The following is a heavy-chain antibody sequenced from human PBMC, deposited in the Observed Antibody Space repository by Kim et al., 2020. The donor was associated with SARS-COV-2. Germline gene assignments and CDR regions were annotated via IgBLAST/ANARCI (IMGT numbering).Heavy chain of an antibody. CDR1: GFTLTIYW. V-gene: IGHV5-51*01. CDR3: ARRYKDSWHHDP. J-gene: IGHJ5*02. Sequence: GESLKISCKGSGFTLTIYWIAWVRQMPGKALEWMGMIYPADSKITYSPSFQGQVTISADKSINTAYLQWSSLKASDTAIYYCARRYKDSWHHDPWGQGTLVTVSS. D-gene: IGHD1-20*01. CDR2: IYPADSKI.